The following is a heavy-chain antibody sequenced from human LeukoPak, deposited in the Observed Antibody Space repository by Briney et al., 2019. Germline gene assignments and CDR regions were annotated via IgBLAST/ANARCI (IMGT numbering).Heavy chain of an antibody. CDR3: ARTKPLDPFDF. CDR1: GGSISSYY. V-gene: IGHV4-59*01. Sequence: SETLSLTCTVSGGSISSYYWSWIRQPPGKGLEWIGYIYYSGSTNYNPSLKSRVTISVGTSKNQFSLKVNSVTAADTAVYYCARTKPLDPFDFWGQGTLVTVSS. J-gene: IGHJ3*01. CDR2: IYYSGST.